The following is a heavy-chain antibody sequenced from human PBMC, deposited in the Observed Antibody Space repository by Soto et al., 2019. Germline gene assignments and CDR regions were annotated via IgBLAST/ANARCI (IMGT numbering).Heavy chain of an antibody. CDR2: IDPSDSYT. D-gene: IGHD6-13*01. CDR1: GYSFTSYW. V-gene: IGHV5-10-1*01. CDR3: ARLGYSSLTQNWFDP. Sequence: PGESLKISCKGSGYSFTSYWISWVRQMPGKGLEWMGRIDPSDSYTNYSPSFQGHVTISADKSISTAYLQWSSLKASDTAMYYCARLGYSSLTQNWFDPWGQGTLVTVSS. J-gene: IGHJ5*02.